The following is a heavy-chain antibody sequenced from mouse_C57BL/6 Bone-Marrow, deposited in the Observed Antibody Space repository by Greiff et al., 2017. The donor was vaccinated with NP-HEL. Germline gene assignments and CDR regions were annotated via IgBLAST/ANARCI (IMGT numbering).Heavy chain of an antibody. D-gene: IGHD2-4*01. CDR3: TTNDYDGAWFAY. CDR1: GFNIKDDY. V-gene: IGHV14-4*01. Sequence: EVQLQQSGAELVSPGASVKLSCTASGFNIKDDYMHWVKQRPEQGLEWIGWIDPENGDTEYASKFQGKATITADTSSNTAYLQLSSLTSEDTAVYYCTTNDYDGAWFAYWGQGTLVTVSA. CDR2: IDPENGDT. J-gene: IGHJ3*01.